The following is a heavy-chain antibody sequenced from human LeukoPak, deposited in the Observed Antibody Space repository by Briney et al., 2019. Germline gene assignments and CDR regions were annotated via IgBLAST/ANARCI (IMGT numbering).Heavy chain of an antibody. CDR3: ARERLDCTNGVCWLSSRFDP. CDR1: GFTFSSYG. V-gene: IGHV3-33*01. D-gene: IGHD2-8*01. Sequence: GGSLRLSCAASGFTFSSYGMHWVRQAPGKGLEWVAVIWYDGSNKYYADSVKGRFTISRDNSKNTLYLQMNSLRAEDTAVYYCARERLDCTNGVCWLSSRFDPWGQGTLVTASS. J-gene: IGHJ5*02. CDR2: IWYDGSNK.